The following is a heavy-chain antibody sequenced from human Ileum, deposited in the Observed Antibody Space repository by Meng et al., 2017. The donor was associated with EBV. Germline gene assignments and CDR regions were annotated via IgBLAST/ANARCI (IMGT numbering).Heavy chain of an antibody. CDR1: GGSFRGNY. D-gene: IGHD3-3*01. CDR2: INESGST. CDR3: RNAFCSAAAGCSNY. Sequence: QVQLQQWGAGRVKPSETLSITCADYGGSFRGNYWSWIRQSPGKRLEWIGEINESGSTNYNPSLKSRVTILMDTSKNQFSLKLTSVTAADAAVYYCRNAFCSAAAGCSNYWGQGTLVTVSS. J-gene: IGHJ4*02. V-gene: IGHV4-34*01.